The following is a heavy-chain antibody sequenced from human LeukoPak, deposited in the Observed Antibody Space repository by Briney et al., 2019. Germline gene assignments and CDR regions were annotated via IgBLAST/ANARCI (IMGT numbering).Heavy chain of an antibody. CDR1: GFTFSSYG. Sequence: GRSLRLSCAASGFTFSSYGMHWVRQAPGKGLEWVAVISYDGSNKYYADSVKGRFTISRDNSKNTLYLQMNSLRAEDTAVYYCAKVETKYYYDSSGYSIDYWGQGTLVTVSS. V-gene: IGHV3-30*18. J-gene: IGHJ4*02. CDR3: AKVETKYYYDSSGYSIDY. D-gene: IGHD3-22*01. CDR2: ISYDGSNK.